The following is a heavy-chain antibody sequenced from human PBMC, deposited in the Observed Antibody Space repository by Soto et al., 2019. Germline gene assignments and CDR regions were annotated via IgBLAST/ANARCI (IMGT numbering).Heavy chain of an antibody. V-gene: IGHV3-74*01. D-gene: IGHD5-12*01. J-gene: IGHJ6*02. Sequence: EVQLVESGGGLVQPGGSLRLSCAASGFTFSSYWMHWVRQAPGEGLVWVSRINSDGSNTTYADSVKGRFTTSRDKAKNTLFLQMNSLRGEDTAVYYCARHVAVATISWGTYGMDVWGPGTTVTVSS. CDR3: ARHVAVATISWGTYGMDV. CDR1: GFTFSSYW. CDR2: INSDGSNT.